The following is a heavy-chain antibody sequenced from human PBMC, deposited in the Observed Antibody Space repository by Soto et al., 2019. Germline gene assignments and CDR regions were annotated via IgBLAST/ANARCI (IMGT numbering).Heavy chain of an antibody. J-gene: IGHJ4*02. D-gene: IGHD2-15*01. CDR2: ISYSGST. CDR1: GGSISSSSYY. Sequence: SETLSLTCTVSGGSISSSSYYWGWIRQPPGKGLEWIGSISYSGSTYYNPSLKSRVTISVDMSKNQFSLKLSSVTAADRAVYYCASRTLYCSGGNCRCDYWRQGPLVPVSS. CDR3: ASRTLYCSGGNCRCDY. V-gene: IGHV4-39*01.